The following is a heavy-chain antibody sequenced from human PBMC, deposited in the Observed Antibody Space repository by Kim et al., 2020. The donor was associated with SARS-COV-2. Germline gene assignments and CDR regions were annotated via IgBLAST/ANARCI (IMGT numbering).Heavy chain of an antibody. CDR1: GFTFSSYS. Sequence: GGSLRLSCAASGFTFSSYSLNWVRQAPGKGLEWVSSISSSSSYIYYVDSVKGRFTLSRDNAKNSLYLQMNSLRAEDTAVYYCARDKGRYYYDSSGYYPRGMDVWGQGTTVTVSS. V-gene: IGHV3-21*01. CDR2: ISSSSSYI. D-gene: IGHD3-22*01. J-gene: IGHJ6*02. CDR3: ARDKGRYYYDSSGYYPRGMDV.